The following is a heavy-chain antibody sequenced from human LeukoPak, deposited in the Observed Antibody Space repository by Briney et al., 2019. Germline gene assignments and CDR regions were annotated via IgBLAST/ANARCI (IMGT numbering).Heavy chain of an antibody. J-gene: IGHJ5*02. CDR3: AREAVAGTYWFDP. V-gene: IGHV1-2*02. D-gene: IGHD6-19*01. CDR1: GYTSTGYY. CDR2: INTNSGGT. Sequence: ASVKVSCKASGYTSTGYYMHWVRQAPGQGLEWMGWINTNSGGTNYAQKFQGRVTMTRDTSISTAYMELSRLRSDDTAVYYCAREAVAGTYWFDPWGQGTLVTVSS.